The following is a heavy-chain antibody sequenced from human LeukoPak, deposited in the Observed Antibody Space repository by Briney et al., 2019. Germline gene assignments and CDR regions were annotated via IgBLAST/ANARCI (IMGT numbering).Heavy chain of an antibody. V-gene: IGHV3-21*01. CDR3: ARDSGMDFDY. CDR1: GFTFSSFS. J-gene: IGHJ4*02. D-gene: IGHD5-24*01. Sequence: PGGSLRLSCAASGFTFSSFSMNWVRQAPGKGLEWVSAISGSGGSTYYADSVKGRFTISRDNAKNSLYLQMNSLRAEDTAVYYCARDSGMDFDYWGQGTLVTVSS. CDR2: ISGSGGST.